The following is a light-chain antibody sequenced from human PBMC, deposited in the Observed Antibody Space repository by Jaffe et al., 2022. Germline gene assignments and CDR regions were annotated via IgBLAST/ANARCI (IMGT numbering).Light chain of an antibody. Sequence: EMVLTQSPGTLSLSPGERATLSCRASQSFSSTYLSWYQQKPGQAPRLLIYGASTRAAGIPDRFSGSASGTNFTLTISRLEPEDFAVYYCQRYGSSPVFAFGQGTKMEI. V-gene: IGKV3-20*01. CDR2: GAS. J-gene: IGKJ2*01. CDR3: QRYGSSPVFA. CDR1: QSFSSTY.